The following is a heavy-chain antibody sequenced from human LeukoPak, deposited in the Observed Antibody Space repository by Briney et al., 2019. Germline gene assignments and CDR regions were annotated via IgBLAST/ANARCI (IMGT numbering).Heavy chain of an antibody. D-gene: IGHD3-10*01. V-gene: IGHV5-51*01. CDR3: ARQSRDGSKTRGYYFDY. CDR1: GYIFTHYW. CDR2: IYPADSDT. J-gene: IGHJ4*02. Sequence: GESLKISCQVSGYIFTHYWIGWVRQMPGKGLESMGIIYPADSDTTYSPSFQGQVTISADKSISTVYLQWSSLKASDTAMYYCARQSRDGSKTRGYYFDYWGQGTLVAVSS.